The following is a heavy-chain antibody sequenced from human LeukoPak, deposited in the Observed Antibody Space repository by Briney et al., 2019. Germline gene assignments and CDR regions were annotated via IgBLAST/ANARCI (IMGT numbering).Heavy chain of an antibody. Sequence: ASVKVSFKASGYTFTGYYMHWVRQAPGQGLEWMGWINPNSGGTNYAQKLQGRVTMTRDTSVSTAYMELSRLRSDDTAVYYCAREDIAARDAFDIWGQGTMVTVSS. CDR1: GYTFTGYY. CDR3: AREDIAARDAFDI. J-gene: IGHJ3*02. CDR2: INPNSGGT. V-gene: IGHV1-2*02. D-gene: IGHD6-6*01.